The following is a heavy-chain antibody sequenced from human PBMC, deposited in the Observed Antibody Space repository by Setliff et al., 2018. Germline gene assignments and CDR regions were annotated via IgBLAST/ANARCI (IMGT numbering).Heavy chain of an antibody. CDR3: ARGIAAAGSLDY. D-gene: IGHD6-13*01. CDR2: IESDGSNP. CDR1: GFTFSRYW. V-gene: IGHV3-74*01. J-gene: IGHJ4*02. Sequence: RLSCAASGFTFSRYWMHWVRQAPGKGLLWVSLIESDGSNPGYADSLRGRFTISRDNAKNMLYLQMNRLRAEDTAVYYCARGIAAAGSLDYWGPGTLVTVSS.